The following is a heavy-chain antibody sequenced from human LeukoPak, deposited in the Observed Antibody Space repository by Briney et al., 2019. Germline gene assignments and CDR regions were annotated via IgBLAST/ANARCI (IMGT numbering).Heavy chain of an antibody. V-gene: IGHV5-51*01. CDR3: ARCGDGGGSIDAFDI. Sequence: GESLKISCKGSGYSFTSYWIGWVRQMPGKGLEGRGIIYPGDSDTRDSPSFQGQVTISADKSISTAYLQWSSLKASDTAMDYCARCGDGGGSIDAFDIWGQGTIVTVSS. D-gene: IGHD2-15*01. J-gene: IGHJ3*02. CDR1: GYSFTSYW. CDR2: IYPGDSDT.